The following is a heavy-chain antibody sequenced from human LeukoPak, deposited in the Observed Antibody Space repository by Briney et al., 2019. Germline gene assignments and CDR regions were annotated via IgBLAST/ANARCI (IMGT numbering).Heavy chain of an antibody. CDR3: ATSWSFGPHYFDD. CDR1: GFTFSNYW. Sequence: GGSLRLSCTASGFTFSNYWMHWVRQAPGQGLVWVSRISNDGSDTSYADSVKGRFTISRDNAENTLYLQMNSLRAEDTAVYYCATSWSFGPHYFDDWGQGTLVTVSS. D-gene: IGHD3/OR15-3a*01. CDR2: ISNDGSDT. J-gene: IGHJ4*02. V-gene: IGHV3-74*01.